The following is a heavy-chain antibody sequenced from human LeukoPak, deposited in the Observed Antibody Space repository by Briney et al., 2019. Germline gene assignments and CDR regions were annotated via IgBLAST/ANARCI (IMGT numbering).Heavy chain of an antibody. Sequence: ASVKVSCKASGYTFTSYDINWVRQATGQGLEWMGWMNPNSGSTGYAQKFQGRVTMTRNTSISTAYMELSSLRSEDTAVYYCARPHPGVVRKWSYGMDVWGQGTTVTVSS. CDR2: MNPNSGST. CDR3: ARPHPGVVRKWSYGMDV. J-gene: IGHJ6*02. D-gene: IGHD2-15*01. CDR1: GYTFTSYD. V-gene: IGHV1-8*01.